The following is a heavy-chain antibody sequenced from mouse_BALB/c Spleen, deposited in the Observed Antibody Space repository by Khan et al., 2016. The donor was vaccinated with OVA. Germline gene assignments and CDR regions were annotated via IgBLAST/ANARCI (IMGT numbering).Heavy chain of an antibody. Sequence: QVQLQQSGAELVRPGASVTLSCKASGYTFPDYELHWVKQTPVHGLEWIGVIDPKPGVTAYNQKFKGTATLTAAKSSSTAYMKLLSLTSEDSAVYYCTRSTFAYWGQGTLVTVSA. CDR2: IDPKPGVT. V-gene: IGHV1-15*01. CDR3: TRSTFAY. J-gene: IGHJ3*01. CDR1: GYTFPDYE.